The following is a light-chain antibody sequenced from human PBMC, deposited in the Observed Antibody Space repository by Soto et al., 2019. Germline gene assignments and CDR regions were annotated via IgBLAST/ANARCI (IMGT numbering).Light chain of an antibody. CDR3: AAWDNSLSSVL. CDR1: SSNIGSNS. CDR2: NNN. Sequence: QSVLTQPPSASGTPGQRVTISCSGSSSNIGSNSVYWYQQLPGAAPTLLIYNNNQRPSGVPDRFSGSESGTSASLAISGLRSEDEADYYCAAWDNSLSSVLFGGGTKLTVL. V-gene: IGLV1-47*01. J-gene: IGLJ2*01.